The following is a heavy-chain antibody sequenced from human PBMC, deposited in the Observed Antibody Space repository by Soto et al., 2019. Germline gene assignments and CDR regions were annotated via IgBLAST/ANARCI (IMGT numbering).Heavy chain of an antibody. CDR2: IDPSDSYT. Sequence: GESLKISCKGSGYSFTSYWISWVRQMPGKGLEWMGRIDPSDSYTNYSPSFQGHVTISADKSISTAYLQWSSLKASDTAMYYCARSEYDSSGYYYYFDYWGQGTLVTVSS. D-gene: IGHD3-22*01. CDR1: GYSFTSYW. J-gene: IGHJ4*02. V-gene: IGHV5-10-1*01. CDR3: ARSEYDSSGYYYYFDY.